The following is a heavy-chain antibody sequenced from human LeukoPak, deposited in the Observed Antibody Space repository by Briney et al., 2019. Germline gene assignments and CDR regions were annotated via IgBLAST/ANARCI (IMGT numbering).Heavy chain of an antibody. CDR2: IYYSGST. D-gene: IGHD6-13*01. Sequence: PSETLSLTCTVSGGSISSGDYYWSWIRQPPGKGLEWIGYIYYSGSTYYNPSLKSRVTISVDTSKNQFSLKLSSVTAADTAVYYCARDFTAAGYYYYMDVWGKGTTVTVSS. J-gene: IGHJ6*03. CDR1: GGSISSGDYY. CDR3: ARDFTAAGYYYYMDV. V-gene: IGHV4-30-4*08.